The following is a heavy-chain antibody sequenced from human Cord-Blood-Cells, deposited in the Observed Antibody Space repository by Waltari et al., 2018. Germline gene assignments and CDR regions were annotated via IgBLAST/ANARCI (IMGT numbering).Heavy chain of an antibody. CDR2: IYTSGST. CDR1: GGSISSSY. J-gene: IGHJ2*01. Sequence: QVKLQESGPGQVKPSETLSITCTAPGGSISSSYRSSLRQIAAQGLEWIGRIYTSGSTNYNPSLKSRVTMSVDTSKNQFSLKLSSVTAADTAVYYCARDLRLYGDYWYFDLWGRGTLVTVSS. CDR3: ARDLRLYGDYWYFDL. V-gene: IGHV4-4*07. D-gene: IGHD4-17*01.